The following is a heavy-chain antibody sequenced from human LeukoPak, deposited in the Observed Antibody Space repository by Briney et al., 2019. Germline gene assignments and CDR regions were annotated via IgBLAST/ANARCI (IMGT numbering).Heavy chain of an antibody. D-gene: IGHD6-13*01. J-gene: IGHJ4*02. V-gene: IGHV1-18*01. CDR2: ISGYSGNA. Sequence: ASVTLSCKPSGYTFSNFGLAWVRQAPGQGLEWMGWISGYSGNANYAQKFQDRVVMTTDRSTSTVYMELRSVRSDDTAVYYCARCYSSSWQRLDNWGQGTLVIVSS. CDR3: ARCYSSSWQRLDN. CDR1: GYTFSNFG.